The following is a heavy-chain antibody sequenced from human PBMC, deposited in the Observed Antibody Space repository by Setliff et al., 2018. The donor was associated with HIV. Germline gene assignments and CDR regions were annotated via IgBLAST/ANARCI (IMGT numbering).Heavy chain of an antibody. V-gene: IGHV4-59*11. Sequence: SETLSLTCTVSGGSISGHYWSWIRQPPGKGLEWIGYIYYSGSTNYNPSLKSRVTISVDTSKNQFSLKLSSVTAADTAVYYCARGDYGSGSYYPYYFYYGMDVWGQGTTVTVSS. CDR3: ARGDYGSGSYYPYYFYYGMDV. CDR2: IYYSGST. D-gene: IGHD3-10*01. J-gene: IGHJ6*02. CDR1: GGSISGHY.